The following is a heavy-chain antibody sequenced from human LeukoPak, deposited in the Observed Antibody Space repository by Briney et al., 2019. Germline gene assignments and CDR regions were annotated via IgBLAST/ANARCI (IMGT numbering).Heavy chain of an antibody. D-gene: IGHD2-8*01. V-gene: IGHV1-2*02. CDR3: ARVEYCTKGVCINFDL. J-gene: IGHJ4*02. CDR1: GYTFTGPY. Sequence: ASVKVSCKASGYTFTGPYIHWMRQAPGQGLGWMAWINPNSGGTKYAQKFQGRVTVTRDTPTSTAYMELSGLRADDTATYYCARVEYCTKGVCINFDLWGQGTLVAVSS. CDR2: INPNSGGT.